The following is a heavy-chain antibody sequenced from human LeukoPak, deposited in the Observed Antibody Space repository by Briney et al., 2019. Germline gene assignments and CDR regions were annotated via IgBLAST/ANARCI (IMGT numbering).Heavy chain of an antibody. CDR1: GYTFTSYG. CDR2: ISAYNGNT. V-gene: IGHV1-18*01. Sequence: GASVKVSCKASGYTFTSYGISWVRQAPGQGLEWMGWISAYNGNTNYAQKLQGRVTMTTDTSTSTAYMELRSLRSDDTAVYHCARVMPYGDYGGYFDYWGQGTLVTVSS. D-gene: IGHD4-17*01. J-gene: IGHJ4*02. CDR3: ARVMPYGDYGGYFDY.